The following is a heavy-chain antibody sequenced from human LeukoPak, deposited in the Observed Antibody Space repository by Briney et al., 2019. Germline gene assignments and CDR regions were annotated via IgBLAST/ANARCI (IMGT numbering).Heavy chain of an antibody. V-gene: IGHV1-69*13. CDR1: GGTFISYA. CDR2: IILIFGTA. Sequence: ASVKVSCKASGGTFISYAVSWVRQAPGQGLEWMGGIILIFGTANYAQKFQGRVTITADESTSTVYMELSSLRSEDTAVYYCARGRPYAFDIWGQGTMVTVSS. CDR3: ARGRPYAFDI. J-gene: IGHJ3*02.